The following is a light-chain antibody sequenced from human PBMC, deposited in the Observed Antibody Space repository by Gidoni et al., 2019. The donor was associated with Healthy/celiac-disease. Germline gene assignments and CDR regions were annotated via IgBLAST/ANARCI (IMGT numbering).Light chain of an antibody. CDR2: WAS. CDR3: QQYYDSPRT. Sequence: DFVLTPSPDSLAVSLSERATINCKASPNVLYRSDNQNYLDWYQQKPGQSPKLLIYWASTRATGVPSRFSGSGSGTDFTLTISTLQPEDAAVYFCQQYYDSPRTFGEGTKVEFK. V-gene: IGKV4-1*01. J-gene: IGKJ1*01. CDR1: PNVLYRSDNQNY.